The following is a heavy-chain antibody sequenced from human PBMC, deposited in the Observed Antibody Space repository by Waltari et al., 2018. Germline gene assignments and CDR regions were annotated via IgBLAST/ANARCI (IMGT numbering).Heavy chain of an antibody. J-gene: IGHJ4*02. Sequence: QVQLQQWGAGLLKPSETLSLTCAVYGGSFSGYYWSWIRQSPGKGLEWIGEINHSGSTNSIPCLKSRVTISVDTSKNQFSLKVSSVTAADTAVYYCARQFSSGWYSEYWGQGTLVTVSS. D-gene: IGHD6-19*01. CDR2: INHSGST. CDR1: GGSFSGYY. CDR3: ARQFSSGWYSEY. V-gene: IGHV4-34*01.